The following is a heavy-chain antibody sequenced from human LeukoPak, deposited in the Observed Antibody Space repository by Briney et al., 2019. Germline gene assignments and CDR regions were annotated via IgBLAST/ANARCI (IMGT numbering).Heavy chain of an antibody. J-gene: IGHJ4*02. Sequence: GGSLRLSCAASGFTFSSYSMNWVRQAPGKGLEWVSTISGGGVSTYYADSVKGHFTISRDNSKNTLYLRMNSLRTEDTAVYYCAKAEEGYCSGGSCYSLNYWGQGALVTVSS. CDR2: ISGGGVST. CDR1: GFTFSSYS. D-gene: IGHD2-15*01. CDR3: AKAEEGYCSGGSCYSLNY. V-gene: IGHV3-23*01.